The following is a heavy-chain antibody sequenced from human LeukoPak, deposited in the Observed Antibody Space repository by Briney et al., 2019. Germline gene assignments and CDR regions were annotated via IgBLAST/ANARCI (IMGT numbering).Heavy chain of an antibody. CDR3: ARAREVNYDFWSGYEDY. Sequence: GGSLRLSCAASGFTFSDYYMSWIRQAPGKGLEWVSYISSSGSTIYYADSVKGRFTISRDNAKNSLYLQMNSLRDEDTAVYYCARAREVNYDFWSGYEDYWGQGTLVTVSS. CDR2: ISSSGSTI. CDR1: GFTFSDYY. J-gene: IGHJ4*02. V-gene: IGHV3-11*04. D-gene: IGHD3-3*01.